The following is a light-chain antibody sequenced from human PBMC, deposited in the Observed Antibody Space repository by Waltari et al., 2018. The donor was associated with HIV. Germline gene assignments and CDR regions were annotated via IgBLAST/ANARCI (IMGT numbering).Light chain of an antibody. CDR2: AAS. Sequence: EIVLTQSPDFQSVTPKEKVTLTCRASQIIGSKLHWYQQKPDQSPKLVIKAASQSFSGGPLRFSGSGSGTEFTLTINGLEAEDVATHCSQQGDRLPWTFGQGSKVESK. CDR3: QQGDRLPWT. CDR1: QIIGSK. V-gene: IGKV6-21*01. J-gene: IGKJ1*01.